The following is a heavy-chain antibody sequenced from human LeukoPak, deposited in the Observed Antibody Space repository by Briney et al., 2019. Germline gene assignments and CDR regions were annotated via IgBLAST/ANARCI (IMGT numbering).Heavy chain of an antibody. V-gene: IGHV3-9*01. CDR3: AKESSGWNRLTYYFDY. Sequence: GRSLRLSCAASGFTFDDYAMPWVRQAPGKGLEWVSGIRWNSGSIGYADSVKGRFTISRDNAKNSLYLQMNSLRAEDTALYYCAKESSGWNRLTYYFDYWGQGTLVTVSS. J-gene: IGHJ4*02. D-gene: IGHD6-19*01. CDR1: GFTFDDYA. CDR2: IRWNSGSI.